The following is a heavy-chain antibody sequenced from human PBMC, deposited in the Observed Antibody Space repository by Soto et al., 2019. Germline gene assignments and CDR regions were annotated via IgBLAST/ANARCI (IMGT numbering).Heavy chain of an antibody. D-gene: IGHD3-10*01. V-gene: IGHV3-30*18. CDR1: GFTFSSYG. J-gene: IGHJ5*02. CDR2: ISYDGSNK. Sequence: SLRLSCAASGFTFSSYGMHWVRQAPGKGLEWVAVISYDGSNKYYADSVKGRFTISRDNSKNTLYLQMNSLRAEDTAVYYCAKQRVRGVIMRYNWFDPWGQGTLVTVSS. CDR3: AKQRVRGVIMRYNWFDP.